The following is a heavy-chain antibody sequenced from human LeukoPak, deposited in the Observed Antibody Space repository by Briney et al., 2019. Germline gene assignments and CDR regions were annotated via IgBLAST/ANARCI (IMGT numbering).Heavy chain of an antibody. V-gene: IGHV3-48*03. J-gene: IGHJ4*02. D-gene: IGHD6-6*01. CDR2: ISSSGSTI. CDR1: GFTFSSYE. CDR3: ARAMYTTSSGYDY. Sequence: PGGSLRLSCAASGFTFSSYEMTWVRQAPGKGLEWVSYISSSGSTIYYADSVKGRFTISRDNAKNSLYLQLNSLRAEDTVVYYCARAMYTTSSGYDYWGQGTLVTVSS.